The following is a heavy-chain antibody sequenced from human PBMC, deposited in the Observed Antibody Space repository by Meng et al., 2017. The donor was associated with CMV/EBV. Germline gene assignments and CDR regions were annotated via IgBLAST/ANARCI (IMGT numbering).Heavy chain of an antibody. D-gene: IGHD6-13*01. J-gene: IGHJ4*02. CDR3: ARGGIAAAGPFDY. CDR2: INHSGST. CDR1: GGSFSGYY. V-gene: IGHV4-34*01. Sequence: VQPQQWGGGLLKPSETLSLTCAVYGGSFSGYYWSWSRQPPGKGLEWIGEINHSGSTNYNPSLKSRVTISVDTSKNQFSLKLSSVTAADTAVYYCARGGIAAAGPFDYWGQGTLVTVSS.